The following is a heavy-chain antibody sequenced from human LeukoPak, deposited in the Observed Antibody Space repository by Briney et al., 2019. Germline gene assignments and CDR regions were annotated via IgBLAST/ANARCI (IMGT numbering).Heavy chain of an antibody. D-gene: IGHD5-24*01. CDR1: GYTFTGYY. CDR3: ARVGGGLNDAFDI. Sequence: ASVKVSCKASGYTFTGYYMNWVRQAPRQGLEWMGRINPNSGGTNYAQKFQGRVTMTRDTSISTAYMELSRLRSDDTAVYYRARVGGGLNDAFDIWGRGTMVTVSS. CDR2: INPNSGGT. J-gene: IGHJ3*02. V-gene: IGHV1-2*06.